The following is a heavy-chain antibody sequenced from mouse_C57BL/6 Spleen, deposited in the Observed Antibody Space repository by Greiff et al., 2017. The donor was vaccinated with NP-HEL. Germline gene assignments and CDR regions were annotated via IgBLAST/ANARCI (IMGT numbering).Heavy chain of an antibody. J-gene: IGHJ3*01. CDR1: GYTFASYW. CDR2: IDPSDSET. Sequence: QVQLQQPGAELVRPGSSVKLSCKASGYTFASYWLHWVKQRPIQGLEWIGNIDPSDSETNYNQKFKDKATLTVDKSSSTAYMQLSSLTSEDSAVYYCARGGVGALLSFCAYWGQGTLVTVSA. CDR3: ARGGVGALLSFCAY. D-gene: IGHD2-10*01. V-gene: IGHV1-52*01.